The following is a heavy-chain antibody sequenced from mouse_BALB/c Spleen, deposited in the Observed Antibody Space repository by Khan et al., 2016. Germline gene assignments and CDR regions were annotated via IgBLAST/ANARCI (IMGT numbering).Heavy chain of an antibody. J-gene: IGHJ3*01. CDR3: AISPYDYDEGFAY. Sequence: EVQLQESGAELVKPGASVKLSCTASGFNINDTYMHWVKQRPEQGLEWIGRIDPANGNTKYDPKFQGKATITADTSSNTAYLQLSSLTSEDTAVXYCAISPYDYDEGFAYWGQGTLVTVSA. V-gene: IGHV14-3*02. D-gene: IGHD2-4*01. CDR1: GFNINDTY. CDR2: IDPANGNT.